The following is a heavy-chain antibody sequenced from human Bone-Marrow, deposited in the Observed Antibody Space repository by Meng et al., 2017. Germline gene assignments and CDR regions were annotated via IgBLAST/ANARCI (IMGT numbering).Heavy chain of an antibody. CDR3: ARVAGDDILTGYYFNWFDP. CDR1: GGSFSGYY. V-gene: IGHV3-11*04. J-gene: IGHJ5*02. CDR2: ISSSGSTI. Sequence: QVEIQQWGGGLFEPSETLSLTCAVYGGSFSGYYWSWIRQAPGKGLEWVSYISSSGSTIYYADSVKGRFTISRDNAKNSLYLQMNSLRAEDTAVYYCARVAGDDILTGYYFNWFDPWGQGTLVTVSS. D-gene: IGHD3-9*01.